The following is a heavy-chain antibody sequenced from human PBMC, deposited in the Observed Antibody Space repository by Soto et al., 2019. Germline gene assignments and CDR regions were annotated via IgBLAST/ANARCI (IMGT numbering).Heavy chain of an antibody. CDR3: ARGLLVGATDFDY. CDR2: INAGNGNT. CDR1: GYTFTSYG. Sequence: ASVKVSCKASGYTFTSYGIHWVRQAPGQRLEWTGWINAGNGNTKYSEKFQGRVTMTRDTSTSTFYMELSSLRSEDTAVYYCARGLLVGATDFDYWGQGTLVTVSS. V-gene: IGHV1-3*01. J-gene: IGHJ4*02. D-gene: IGHD1-26*01.